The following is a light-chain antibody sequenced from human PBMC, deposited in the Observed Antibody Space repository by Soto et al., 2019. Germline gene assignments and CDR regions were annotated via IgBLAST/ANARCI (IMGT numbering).Light chain of an antibody. CDR1: QSISSW. J-gene: IGKJ2*01. CDR3: QQYKHYSQAT. CDR2: KTS. V-gene: IGKV1-5*03. Sequence: DIPMTKSPSTLSASVGDIVTITCRASQSISSWLAWYQQKTGQAPKVLNHKTSDLESGVPTRFSGSGSGTEFTLTISSLQPDDLGTYYCQQYKHYSQATFGQGTKLEIK.